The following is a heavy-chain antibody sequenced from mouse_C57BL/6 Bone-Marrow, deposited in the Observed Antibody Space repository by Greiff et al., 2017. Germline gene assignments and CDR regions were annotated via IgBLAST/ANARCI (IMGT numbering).Heavy chain of an antibody. V-gene: IGHV1-63*01. J-gene: IGHJ1*03. Sequence: QVQLQQSGAELVRPGTSVKMSCKASGYTFTNYWIGWAKQRPGHGLEWIGDIYPGGGYTNYNETFKGKATLTADKSSSTAYMQFSSLTSEDSAIYYCARYYGHWYFDVWGTGTTVTVSS. CDR3: ARYYGHWYFDV. D-gene: IGHD1-2*01. CDR1: GYTFTNYW. CDR2: IYPGGGYT.